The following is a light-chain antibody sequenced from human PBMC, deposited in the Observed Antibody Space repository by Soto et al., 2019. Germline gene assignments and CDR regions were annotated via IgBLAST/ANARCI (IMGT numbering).Light chain of an antibody. V-gene: IGLV2-14*01. CDR2: EVS. J-gene: IGLJ1*01. CDR1: SSDVGTYNS. Sequence: QSMLTQPASVSGSPGQSITISCAGSSSDVGTYNSVSWYQQQPGKAPKLMIYEVSVRPSGVSNRFSGSKSGNTASLTISGLQAEDEADYYCKSYSTSSTPYVFGTGTKVTVL. CDR3: KSYSTSSTPYV.